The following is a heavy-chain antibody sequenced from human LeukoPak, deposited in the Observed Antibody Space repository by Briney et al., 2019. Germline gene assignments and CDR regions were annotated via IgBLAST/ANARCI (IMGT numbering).Heavy chain of an antibody. J-gene: IGHJ4*02. V-gene: IGHV3-7*02. D-gene: IGHD2-2*01. CDR1: GFTFSSYW. CDR3: ARPSHGVVPLFDY. Sequence: GGSLRLSCAASGFTFSSYWMSWVRQAPGKGLEWVANIKQEGSEKYYVDSVKGRFTISRDNTKNSLYLQMNSLRAEDTAVYYCARPSHGVVPLFDYWGQGTLVTVSS. CDR2: IKQEGSEK.